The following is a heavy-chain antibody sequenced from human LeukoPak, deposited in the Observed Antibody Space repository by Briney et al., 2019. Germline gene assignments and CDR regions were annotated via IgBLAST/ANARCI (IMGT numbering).Heavy chain of an antibody. J-gene: IGHJ4*02. CDR2: IYYSGST. CDR3: ARSYSSSWYAYYFDY. CDR1: GGSISSYY. V-gene: IGHV4-59*01. Sequence: PSETLSLTCTVSGGSISSYYWSWIRQPPGKGLEWIGYIYYSGSTNYNPSLKSRVTISVDTPKNQFSLKLSSVTAADTAVYYCARSYSSSWYAYYFDYWGQGTLVTVSS. D-gene: IGHD6-13*01.